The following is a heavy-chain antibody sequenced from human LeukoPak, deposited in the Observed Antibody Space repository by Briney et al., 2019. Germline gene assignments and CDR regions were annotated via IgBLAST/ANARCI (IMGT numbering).Heavy chain of an antibody. V-gene: IGHV1-2*02. CDR3: ARDRPDIVLMEDYGMDV. CDR2: INPNSGGT. D-gene: IGHD2-8*01. Sequence: ASVNVSCKASGYTFTGYYMHWVRQAPGQGLEWMGWINPNSGGTNYAQKFQGRVTMTRDTSISTAYMELSRLGSDDTAVYYCARDRPDIVLMEDYGMDVWGQGTTVTVSS. CDR1: GYTFTGYY. J-gene: IGHJ6*02.